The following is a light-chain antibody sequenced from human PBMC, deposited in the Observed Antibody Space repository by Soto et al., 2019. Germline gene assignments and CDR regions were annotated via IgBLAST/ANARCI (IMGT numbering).Light chain of an antibody. Sequence: DIQMTQSPSSLSASVGDRVTITCRASQGINNYLAWYQQEPGQLPKLLIQAASTLLSGVPSRFSGSKSRTEFTLTISSLQSEDFAVYYCQQYNNWPQAFGQGTKVDNK. J-gene: IGKJ1*01. CDR2: AAS. CDR1: QGINNY. CDR3: QQYNNWPQA. V-gene: IGKV1-27*01.